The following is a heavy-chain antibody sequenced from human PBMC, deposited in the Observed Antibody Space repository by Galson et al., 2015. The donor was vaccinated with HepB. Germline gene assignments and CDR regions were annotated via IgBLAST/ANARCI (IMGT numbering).Heavy chain of an antibody. CDR2: ISSSSTI. CDR3: AREHRFDY. CDR1: GFTFSSYS. J-gene: IGHJ4*02. Sequence: SLRLSCAASGFTFSSYSMNWVRQAPGKGLEWVSYISSSSTIYYADSVKGRFTISRDNAKNSLYLQMNSLRDEDTAVYYCAREHRFDYWGQGTLVTVSS. V-gene: IGHV3-48*02.